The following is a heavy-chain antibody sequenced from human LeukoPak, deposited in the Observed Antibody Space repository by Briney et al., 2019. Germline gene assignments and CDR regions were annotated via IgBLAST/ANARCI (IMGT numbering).Heavy chain of an antibody. D-gene: IGHD3-3*01. V-gene: IGHV3-23*01. CDR1: GFTFSNYA. Sequence: GGSLRLSCSASGFTFSNYALHWVRQAPGKGLEWVSSISGSSGNTYHADSVKGRFTISRDNSKNTLYLQVNSLRAEDTAVYYCATKGRNYDFWSGSSNFDYWGQGTLVTVSS. J-gene: IGHJ4*02. CDR3: ATKGRNYDFWSGSSNFDY. CDR2: ISGSSGNT.